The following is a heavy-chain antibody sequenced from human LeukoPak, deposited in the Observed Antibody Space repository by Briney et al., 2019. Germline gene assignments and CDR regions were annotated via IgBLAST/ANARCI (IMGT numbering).Heavy chain of an antibody. CDR1: GHTFTTYY. D-gene: IGHD1-14*01. V-gene: IGHV1-46*01. J-gene: IGHJ5*02. CDR2: INPSGDGT. CDR3: AKETPNTGWFDP. Sequence: GASVKVSCKASGHTFTTYYVHLVRQAPGQGREWMGVINPSGDGTNYPQRFQGRVTLTRDTSTSTVYMELSSLTSEDTAIYYCAKETPNTGWFDPWGQGTLVTVSS.